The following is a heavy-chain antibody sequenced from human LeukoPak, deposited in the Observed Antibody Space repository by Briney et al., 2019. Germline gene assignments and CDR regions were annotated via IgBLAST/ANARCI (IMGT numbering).Heavy chain of an antibody. CDR3: AKDSTFRGTTYYFDY. CDR1: GFTFSSYG. V-gene: IGHV3-30*02. Sequence: GGSLRFSCAASGFTFSSYGMHWVRQAPGKGLEWVAFIRYDGSNKYYADSVKGRLTISRDNSKNTLYLQMNSLRAEDTAVYYCAKDSTFRGTTYYFDYWGQGTLVTVSS. CDR2: IRYDGSNK. J-gene: IGHJ4*02. D-gene: IGHD3-10*01.